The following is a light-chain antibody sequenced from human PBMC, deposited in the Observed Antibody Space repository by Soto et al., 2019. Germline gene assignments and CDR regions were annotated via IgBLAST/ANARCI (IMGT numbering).Light chain of an antibody. Sequence: DIPLTQSPSSLSASVGDRVTISCRASQSIRNFLNWYQQKPGQAPKLLIYAASILENGVPSRFSGSASGTDFILTISSLQPEDFATYYCQQTSSAPLYTFGQGTKLEI. CDR3: QQTSSAPLYT. J-gene: IGKJ2*01. CDR1: QSIRNF. CDR2: AAS. V-gene: IGKV1-39*01.